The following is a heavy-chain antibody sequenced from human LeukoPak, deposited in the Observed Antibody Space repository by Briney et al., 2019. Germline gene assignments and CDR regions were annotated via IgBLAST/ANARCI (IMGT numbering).Heavy chain of an antibody. V-gene: IGHV3-7*01. CDR3: ARERRVTDLDY. Sequence: GGSLRLSCAASGFTLSSYWMSWVRQAPGKGLEWVANIKQDGSEKYYVDSVKGRFTISRDNAKNSLYLQMNSLRAEDTAVYYCARERRVTDLDYWGQGTLVTVSS. J-gene: IGHJ4*02. CDR1: GFTLSSYW. CDR2: IKQDGSEK. D-gene: IGHD5-18*01.